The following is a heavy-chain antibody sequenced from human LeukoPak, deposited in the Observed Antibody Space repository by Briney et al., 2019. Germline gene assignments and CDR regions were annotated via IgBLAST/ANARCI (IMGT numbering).Heavy chain of an antibody. J-gene: IGHJ4*02. CDR2: ISAYNGNT. D-gene: IGHD6-19*01. V-gene: IGHV1-18*01. CDR1: GYTFTSYG. Sequence: GASVKVSCKASGYTFTSYGSSWVRQAPGQGLEWMGWISAYNGNTNYAQKLQGRVTMTTDTSTSTAYMELRSLRSDDTAVYYCARDDHGRWLVPGLYDYWGQGTLVTVSS. CDR3: ARDDHGRWLVPGLYDY.